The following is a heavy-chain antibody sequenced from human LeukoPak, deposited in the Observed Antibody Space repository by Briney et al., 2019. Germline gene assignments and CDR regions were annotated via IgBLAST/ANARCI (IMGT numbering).Heavy chain of an antibody. D-gene: IGHD3-22*01. CDR3: ARCYYDSSGYLLHRLFDY. CDR2: ISGSGGST. V-gene: IGHV3-23*01. J-gene: IGHJ4*02. Sequence: PGGSLRLSCAASGFTFSSYAMSWVRQAPGKGLEWVSAISGSGGSTYYADSVKGRFTISRDNAKNSLYLQMNSLRAEDTAVYYCARCYYDSSGYLLHRLFDYWGRGTLVTVSS. CDR1: GFTFSSYA.